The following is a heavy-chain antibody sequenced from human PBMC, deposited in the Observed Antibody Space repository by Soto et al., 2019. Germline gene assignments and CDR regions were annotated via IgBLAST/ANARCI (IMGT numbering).Heavy chain of an antibody. CDR3: AKDFKVSGSHYGTLNYYYGMDV. CDR1: GFTFSTYG. V-gene: IGHV3-30*18. Sequence: GGSLSLSCAASGFTFSTYGMKWVRQAPGKGLEWVAVISYDGYLKYYVDAVKGRFTVARDNSKNTLFLEMNSLRVEDTAVYFCAKDFKVSGSHYGTLNYYYGMDVWGQGATVTVSS. D-gene: IGHD3-10*01. J-gene: IGHJ6*02. CDR2: ISYDGYLK.